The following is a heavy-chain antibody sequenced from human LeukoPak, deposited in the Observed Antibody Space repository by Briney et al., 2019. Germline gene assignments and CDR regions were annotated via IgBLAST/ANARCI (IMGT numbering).Heavy chain of an antibody. J-gene: IGHJ4*02. V-gene: IGHV4-39*07. CDR3: ARGFDY. Sequence: SETLSLTCTVSGGSISTSNYYWGWVRQPPGTGLEWIGNIFYSGSTYYSPSLRSRVTISLNTSRNQFSLKLNSVTAADTAVYYCARGFDYWGQGTLVTVSS. CDR2: IFYSGST. CDR1: GGSISTSNYY.